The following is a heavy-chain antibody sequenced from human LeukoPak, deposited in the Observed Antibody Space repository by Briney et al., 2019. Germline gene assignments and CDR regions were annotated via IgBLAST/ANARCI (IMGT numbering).Heavy chain of an antibody. J-gene: IGHJ4*02. D-gene: IGHD3-22*01. Sequence: GGSLRLSWAASGFTFSSYGMHWVRHAPGKGLEWVAFIRYDGSNKYYADSVKGRFTISRDNSKNTLYLQMNSLRAEDTAVYYCAKDPDYYDSSGPYFDYWGQGTLVTVSS. V-gene: IGHV3-30*02. CDR1: GFTFSSYG. CDR3: AKDPDYYDSSGPYFDY. CDR2: IRYDGSNK.